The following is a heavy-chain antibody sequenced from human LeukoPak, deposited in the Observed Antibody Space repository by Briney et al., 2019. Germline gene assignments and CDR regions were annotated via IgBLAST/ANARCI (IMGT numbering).Heavy chain of an antibody. Sequence: SETLSLTCTVSGGSISSGGYYWSWIRQHPGKGLEWIGYIYYSGSTYYNPSLKSRVTISVDTSKNQFSLKPSPVTAADTAVYYCARDSARSIAADWGFDPWGQGTLVTVSS. CDR2: IYYSGST. CDR1: GGSISSGGYY. J-gene: IGHJ5*02. D-gene: IGHD6-6*01. CDR3: ARDSARSIAADWGFDP. V-gene: IGHV4-31*03.